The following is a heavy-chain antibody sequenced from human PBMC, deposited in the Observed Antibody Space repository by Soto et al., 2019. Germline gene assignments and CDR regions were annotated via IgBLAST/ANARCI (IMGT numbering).Heavy chain of an antibody. V-gene: IGHV4-31*03. CDR3: ARAILAAHLNNWFDP. CDR1: GGSISSGGYY. Sequence: PSETLSLTCTVSGGSISSGGYYWSWIRQHPGKGLEWIGYIYYSGSTYYNPSLKSRVTISVDTSKNQFSLKLSSVTAADTAVYYCARAILAAHLNNWFDPWGQGTLVTVSS. D-gene: IGHD6-13*01. CDR2: IYYSGST. J-gene: IGHJ5*02.